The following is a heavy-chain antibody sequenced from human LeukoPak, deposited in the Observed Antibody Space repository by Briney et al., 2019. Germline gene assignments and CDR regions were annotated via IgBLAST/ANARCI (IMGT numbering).Heavy chain of an antibody. CDR3: AREAPPYCSSTSCYTGAFDI. CDR2: INPNSGGT. Sequence: ASVKVSCNASGYTFTGYYMHWVRQAPGQGLEWMGWINPNSGGTNYAQKFQGRVTMTRDTSISTAYMELSRLRSDDTAVYYCAREAPPYCSSTSCYTGAFDIWGQGTMVTVSS. J-gene: IGHJ3*02. CDR1: GYTFTGYY. V-gene: IGHV1-2*02. D-gene: IGHD2-2*02.